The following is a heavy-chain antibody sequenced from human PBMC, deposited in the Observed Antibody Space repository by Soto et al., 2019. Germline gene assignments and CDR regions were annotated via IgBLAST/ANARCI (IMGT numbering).Heavy chain of an antibody. CDR3: ARGWNDFPH. CDR1: GGTFSSYA. D-gene: IGHD1-1*01. J-gene: IGHJ1*01. Sequence: ASVKVSCKASGGTFSSYAISWVRQAPGQGLECMGGIIPVSGTANYAQKFQGRVTINADESTSTVYMGLSSLRSEDTAVYYCARGWNDFPHWGQGTLVTVSS. V-gene: IGHV1-69*13. CDR2: IIPVSGTA.